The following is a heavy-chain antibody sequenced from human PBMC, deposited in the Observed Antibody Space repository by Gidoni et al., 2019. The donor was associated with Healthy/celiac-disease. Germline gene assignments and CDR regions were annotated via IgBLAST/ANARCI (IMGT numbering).Heavy chain of an antibody. J-gene: IGHJ4*02. Sequence: EVQLLESGGGLVQPGGSLRLSCAASGFTFRSYAMSWVRQAPGKGLEWVSAISGSGGSTYYADSVKGRFTISRDNSKNTLYLQMNSLRAEDTAVYYCAKAWAFEVVIINGPFDYWGQGTLVTVSS. D-gene: IGHD3-3*01. CDR1: GFTFRSYA. V-gene: IGHV3-23*01. CDR3: AKAWAFEVVIINGPFDY. CDR2: ISGSGGST.